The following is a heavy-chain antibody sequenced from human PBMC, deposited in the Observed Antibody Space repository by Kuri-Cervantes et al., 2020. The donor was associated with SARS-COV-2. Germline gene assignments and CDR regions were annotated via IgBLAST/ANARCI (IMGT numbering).Heavy chain of an antibody. CDR1: GYTFTGYY. CDR3: ARGRKYCSSTSCYTVWYFDL. J-gene: IGHJ2*01. V-gene: IGHV1-69*05. CDR2: IIPIFGIA. Sequence: SVKVSCKASGYTFTGYYMHWVRQAPGQGLEWMGGIIPIFGIANYAQKFQGRVTITTDESTSTAYMELSSLRSEDTAVYYCARGRKYCSSTSCYTVWYFDLWGRGTLVTVSS. D-gene: IGHD2-2*02.